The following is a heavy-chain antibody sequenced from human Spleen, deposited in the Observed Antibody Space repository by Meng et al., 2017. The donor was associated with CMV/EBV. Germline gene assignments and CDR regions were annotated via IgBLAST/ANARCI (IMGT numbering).Heavy chain of an antibody. V-gene: IGHV3-21*04. CDR2: ISSSRSYI. Sequence: GESLKISCEASGFTFSTYTMHWGRQAPGKGLEWVSSISSSRSYIHYADSVKGRFTISRDNAKNSLYLQMNSLRAEDTALYYCAKSSSGYYRNDYWGQGTLVTVSS. CDR1: GFTFSTYT. J-gene: IGHJ4*02. CDR3: AKSSSGYYRNDY. D-gene: IGHD3-22*01.